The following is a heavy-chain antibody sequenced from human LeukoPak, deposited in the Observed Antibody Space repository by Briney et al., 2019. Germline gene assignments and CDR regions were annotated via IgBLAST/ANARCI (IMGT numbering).Heavy chain of an antibody. Sequence: LTGGPLRLSWAASGFTFDDYTMHWVRQAPGKGLEWVSGISRNSGSIGYADSVKGRFTISRDNARNSLYLQMNSLRAEDTALYYCAKSNCSSTSCYDGFNWFDPWGQGTLVTVSS. D-gene: IGHD2-2*01. V-gene: IGHV3-9*01. J-gene: IGHJ5*02. CDR2: ISRNSGSI. CDR3: AKSNCSSTSCYDGFNWFDP. CDR1: GFTFDDYT.